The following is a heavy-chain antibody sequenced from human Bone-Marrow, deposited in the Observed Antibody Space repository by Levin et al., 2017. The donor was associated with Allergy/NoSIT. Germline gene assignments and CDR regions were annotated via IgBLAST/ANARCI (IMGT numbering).Heavy chain of an antibody. D-gene: IGHD5-12*01. CDR3: AKDYWPSLNTVPTNNVFDS. CDR2: ISGTSMSR. V-gene: IGHV3-23*01. CDR1: GFTFSSYV. Sequence: ETLSLTCAASGFTFSSYVMSWVRQAPGKGLEWISGISGTSMSRYYANSVRGRVTISRDNSKNTLYLQMAGLRADDTAVYYCAKDYWPSLNTVPTNNVFDSWGQGTLVTVSS. J-gene: IGHJ5*01.